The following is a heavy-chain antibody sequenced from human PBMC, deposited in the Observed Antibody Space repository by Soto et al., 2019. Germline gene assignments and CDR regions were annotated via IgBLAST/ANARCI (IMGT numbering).Heavy chain of an antibody. V-gene: IGHV1-69*02. Sequence: QVQVVQSGAEVKKPESSVKVSCKHSGGTFNTYTVNWVRLAPGHGIEWMGRFIPILDMANYAQKVQDRVTITADRSTFTAYMELNSLTSDDTAVYYCAITYCRDNSCPRDFDFWGPGTRVTVSS. J-gene: IGHJ4*02. CDR3: AITYCRDNSCPRDFDF. CDR1: GGTFNTYT. D-gene: IGHD2-21*01. CDR2: FIPILDMA.